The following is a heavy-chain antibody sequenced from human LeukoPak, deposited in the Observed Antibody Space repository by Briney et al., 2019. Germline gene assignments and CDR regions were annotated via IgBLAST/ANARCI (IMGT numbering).Heavy chain of an antibody. CDR2: IYPGDFDT. Sequence: GESLKISCKGSGYTFANYWIGWVRQMPGRGLEWMGIIYPGDFDTRYSPSFQGQVTISADKSISTAYLQWSSLKASDTAMYYCASAVGYSSGWNYWGQGTLVTVSS. CDR3: ASAVGYSSGWNY. J-gene: IGHJ4*02. CDR1: GYTFANYW. D-gene: IGHD6-19*01. V-gene: IGHV5-51*01.